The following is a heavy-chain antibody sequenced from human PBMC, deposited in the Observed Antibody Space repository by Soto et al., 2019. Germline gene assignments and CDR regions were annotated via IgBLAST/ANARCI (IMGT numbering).Heavy chain of an antibody. V-gene: IGHV3-23*01. Sequence: GGSLRLSCAASGFTFSSYAMSWVRQAPGKGLEWVSAISGSGGSTYYADSVKGRFTISRDNSKNTLYLQMNSLRAEDTAVYYCARTRGGDSGSPHFDYWGQGTLVTVSS. CDR2: ISGSGGST. CDR1: GFTFSSYA. J-gene: IGHJ4*02. D-gene: IGHD1-26*01. CDR3: ARTRGGDSGSPHFDY.